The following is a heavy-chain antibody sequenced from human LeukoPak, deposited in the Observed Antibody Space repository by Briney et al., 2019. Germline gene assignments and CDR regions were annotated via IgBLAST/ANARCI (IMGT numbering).Heavy chain of an antibody. D-gene: IGHD1-1*01. CDR1: GGSISSYY. J-gene: IGHJ4*02. Sequence: PSETLSLTCTVSGGSISSYYWSWIRQPPGKGLEWIGYIHYSGSTTYNPSLKSRVTISVDTSKNQFSLKLSSVTAADTAVYYCARSGVLWNLAYWGQGTLVTVSS. V-gene: IGHV4-59*12. CDR3: ARSGVLWNLAY. CDR2: IHYSGST.